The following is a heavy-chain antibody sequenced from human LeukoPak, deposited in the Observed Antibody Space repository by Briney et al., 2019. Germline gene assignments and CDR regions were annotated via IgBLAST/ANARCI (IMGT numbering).Heavy chain of an antibody. D-gene: IGHD2-2*01. Sequence: PGGPLRLSCAASGFTFSTYSMNWVRQAPAEGLEWVSSISSSSSYIYYADSLKGRFTISRDNAKNSLYLQMNSLRAEDTAVYYCARIQLNSYYYYMDVWGKGTTVTVSS. CDR2: ISSSSSYI. CDR1: GFTFSTYS. CDR3: ARIQLNSYYYYMDV. V-gene: IGHV3-21*01. J-gene: IGHJ6*03.